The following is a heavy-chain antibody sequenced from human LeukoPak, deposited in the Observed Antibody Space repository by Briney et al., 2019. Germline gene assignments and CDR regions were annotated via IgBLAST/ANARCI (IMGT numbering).Heavy chain of an antibody. CDR3: ARDDIGDSSLP. D-gene: IGHD3-22*01. J-gene: IGHJ5*02. V-gene: IGHV1-2*02. CDR2: INPNSGGT. CDR1: GYTFTGYY. Sequence: ASVKVSCKASGYTFTGYYMHWVRQAPGQGLEWMGWINPNSGGTNYAQKFQGRVTMTRDTSITTAYMEMGRLRSDDTAVYYCARDDIGDSSLPWGQGTLVTVSS.